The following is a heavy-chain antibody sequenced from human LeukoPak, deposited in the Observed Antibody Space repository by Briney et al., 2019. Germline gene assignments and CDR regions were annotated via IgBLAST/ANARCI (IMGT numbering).Heavy chain of an antibody. CDR1: GFAFSNYA. Sequence: GGSLRLSCTTSGFAFSNYAMNWVRQAPGKGPEWVSGISGFNTYYADPVKGRFTIFRDNSKNVLYLQMDRLRAEDTAVYYCATDDPYYYDSSGYGSYYYYMDVWGKGTTVTVSS. V-gene: IGHV3-23*01. CDR3: ATDDPYYYDSSGYGSYYYYMDV. D-gene: IGHD3-22*01. J-gene: IGHJ6*03. CDR2: ISGFNT.